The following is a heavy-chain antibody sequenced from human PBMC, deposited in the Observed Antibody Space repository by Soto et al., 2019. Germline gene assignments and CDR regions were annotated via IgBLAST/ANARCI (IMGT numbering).Heavy chain of an antibody. CDR2: ISSSSSYI. CDR1: GFTFSSYS. Sequence: GGSLRLSCAASGFTFSSYSMNWVRQAPGKGLEWVSSISSSSSYIYYADSVKGRFTISRDNAKNSLYLQMNSLRAEDTAVYYCAREWDIVVVPAATRFYGMDVWGQGTTVTVSS. D-gene: IGHD2-2*01. J-gene: IGHJ6*02. V-gene: IGHV3-21*01. CDR3: AREWDIVVVPAATRFYGMDV.